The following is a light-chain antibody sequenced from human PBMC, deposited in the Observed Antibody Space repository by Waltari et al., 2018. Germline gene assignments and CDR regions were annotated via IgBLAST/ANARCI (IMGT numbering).Light chain of an antibody. V-gene: IGKV1-33*01. Sequence: DLQLTQSPSSLSASVGDRVTITCQASEDMTKYLNWYQHKPGRVPDLLIYDAYTLESGVPSRFRGRGSGRHFTLSITNLQPEDVATYYCQQYESHPLTFGGGTKVEIK. CDR2: DAY. CDR1: EDMTKY. CDR3: QQYESHPLT. J-gene: IGKJ4*01.